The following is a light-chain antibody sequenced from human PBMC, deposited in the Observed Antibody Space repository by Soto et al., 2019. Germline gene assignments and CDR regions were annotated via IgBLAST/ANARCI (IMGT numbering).Light chain of an antibody. CDR1: ESVSRSY. CDR3: QQYGNSPRT. CDR2: DVS. J-gene: IGKJ2*01. V-gene: IGKV3-20*01. Sequence: EIVLTQSPGTLSLCPGERATLSCRASESVSRSYLAWYQQKAGQAPRLLIYDVSSRATGIPDRFTGSGSGTDFTLTINRLEPEDFAVYYCQQYGNSPRTFGQGTKLEIK.